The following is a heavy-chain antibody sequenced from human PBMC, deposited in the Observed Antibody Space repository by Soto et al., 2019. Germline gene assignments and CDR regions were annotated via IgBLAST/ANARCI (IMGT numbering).Heavy chain of an antibody. D-gene: IGHD2-15*01. Sequence: SETLSLTCTVSGCSFTNYYWSWIRQPPGKGLEWIEYIYYSGTTNYNPSHKSRVTISVDTSNNPFSMKMISVPNGDTAVYYIESWWAIKGYFTYWGQGSLVTVSS. V-gene: IGHV4-59*08. CDR1: GCSFTNYY. CDR3: ESWWAIKGYFTY. J-gene: IGHJ4*02. CDR2: IYYSGTT.